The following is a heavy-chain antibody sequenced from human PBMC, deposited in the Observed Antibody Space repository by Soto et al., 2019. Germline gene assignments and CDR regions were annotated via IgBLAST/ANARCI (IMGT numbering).Heavy chain of an antibody. V-gene: IGHV3-15*07. Sequence: PGGSLRLSCAASGFTFSNAWMNWVRQAPGKGPEWVGRIKSKTDGGTTDYAAPVKGRFTISRDDSKNTLYLQMNSLETEDTAVYYCTTEGVNLGYCSSTSCDDAFDIWGQGKMVTVSS. CDR3: TTEGVNLGYCSSTSCDDAFDI. J-gene: IGHJ3*02. CDR2: IKSKTDGGTT. D-gene: IGHD2-2*01. CDR1: GFTFSNAW.